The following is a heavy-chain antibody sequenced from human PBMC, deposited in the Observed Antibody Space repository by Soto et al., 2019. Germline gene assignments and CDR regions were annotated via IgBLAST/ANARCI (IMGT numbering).Heavy chain of an antibody. J-gene: IGHJ3*02. Sequence: GGSLRLSCAASGFTFDDYAMHWVRQAPGKGLEWVSGISWNSGSIGYADSVKGRFTISRDNAKNSLYLQMNSLRAEDTALYYCAKDRVAAAGDDAFDIWGQGTMVTVSS. CDR1: GFTFDDYA. V-gene: IGHV3-9*01. CDR3: AKDRVAAAGDDAFDI. D-gene: IGHD6-13*01. CDR2: ISWNSGSI.